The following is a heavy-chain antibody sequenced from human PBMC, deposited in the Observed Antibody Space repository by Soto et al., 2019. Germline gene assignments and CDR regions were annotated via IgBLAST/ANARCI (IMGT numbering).Heavy chain of an antibody. CDR1: GGIFTNNA. CDR3: ATGGHNDGYNFYHGMDV. J-gene: IGHJ6*02. CDR2: VIPLFDTA. D-gene: IGHD3-16*01. Sequence: QVQVVQSGAEVKKPGSSVKVSCKVSGGIFTNNAISWVRPAPGQGLERLGGVIPLFDTAYYAQIFRGRRRISADGATTTADMELSGLTSADTAVYFCATGGHNDGYNFYHGMDVWGQGTTVTVS. V-gene: IGHV1-69*01.